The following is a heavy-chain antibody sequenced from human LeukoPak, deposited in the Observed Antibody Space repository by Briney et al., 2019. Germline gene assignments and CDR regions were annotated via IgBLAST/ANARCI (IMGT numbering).Heavy chain of an antibody. D-gene: IGHD1-26*01. CDR3: AREHGGRGYYYGMDV. Sequence: GGSLRLSCAASGFTFSSYEMNWVRQAPGKGLEWVSYISSSGSTIYYADSVKGRFTISRDNAKNSLYLQMNSLRAEDTAVYYCAREHGGRGYYYGMDVWGQGTTVTVSS. CDR2: ISSSGSTI. J-gene: IGHJ6*02. CDR1: GFTFSSYE. V-gene: IGHV3-48*03.